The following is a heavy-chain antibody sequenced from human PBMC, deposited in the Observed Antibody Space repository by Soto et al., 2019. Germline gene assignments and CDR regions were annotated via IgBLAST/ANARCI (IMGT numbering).Heavy chain of an antibody. CDR1: GYTFTSYY. CDR3: ARELGVGATDTPFPDY. D-gene: IGHD1-26*01. Sequence: ASVKVSCKASGYTFTSYYMHWVRQAPGQGLEWMGIINPSGGSTSYAQKFQGRVTMTRDTSTSTVYMELSSLRSEDTAVYYCARELGVGATDTPFPDYWGQGTLVTVSS. J-gene: IGHJ4*02. V-gene: IGHV1-46*01. CDR2: INPSGGST.